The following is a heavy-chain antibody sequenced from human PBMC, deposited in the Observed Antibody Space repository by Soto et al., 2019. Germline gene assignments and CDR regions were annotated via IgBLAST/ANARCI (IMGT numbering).Heavy chain of an antibody. CDR3: AKSSIVVVPAAGDFDS. CDR1: GFTFSSYA. J-gene: IGHJ4*02. D-gene: IGHD2-2*01. CDR2: ISGSGGST. V-gene: IGHV3-23*01. Sequence: EVQLLESGGGLVQPGGSLRLSCAASGFTFSSYAMSWVRQAPGKGLEWVSAISGSGGSTYYADSVKGRFTISRDNSKNTLYLQMNSLRAEDTAVYYCAKSSIVVVPAAGDFDSWGQGTLVTVSS.